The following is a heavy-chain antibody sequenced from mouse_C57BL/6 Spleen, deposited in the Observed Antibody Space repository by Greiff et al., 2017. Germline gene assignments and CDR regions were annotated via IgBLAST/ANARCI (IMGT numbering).Heavy chain of an antibody. CDR1: GFTFSDAW. CDR3: TRTGTGDYFDY. V-gene: IGHV6-6*01. D-gene: IGHD4-1*01. CDR2: IRNKANNHAT. J-gene: IGHJ2*01. Sequence: EVKVEESGGGLVQPGGSMKLSCAASGFTFSDAWMDWVRQSPEKGLEWVAEIRNKANNHATYYAKSVKGRYTISRDDSKSSVYLQMNSLRAEDTGIYYCTRTGTGDYFDYWGQGTTLTVSS.